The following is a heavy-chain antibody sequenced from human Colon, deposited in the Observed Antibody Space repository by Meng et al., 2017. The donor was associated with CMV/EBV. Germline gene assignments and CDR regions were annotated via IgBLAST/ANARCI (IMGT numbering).Heavy chain of an antibody. Sequence: QGQSGQSGADVKEPGASVKVSCKTSGYTLNGHFLHWVRQGPGQGLEWMGWINPVTGDTSYAQKFQVSVTMTRDTSISTAYMELSSLRSDDTAVYYCATFGGDFDYWGQGTLVTVSS. CDR2: INPVTGDT. CDR1: GYTLNGHF. CDR3: ATFGGDFDY. J-gene: IGHJ4*02. V-gene: IGHV1-2*02. D-gene: IGHD3-3*01.